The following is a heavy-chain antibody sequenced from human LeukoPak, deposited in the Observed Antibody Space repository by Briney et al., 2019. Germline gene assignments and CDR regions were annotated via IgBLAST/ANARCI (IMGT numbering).Heavy chain of an antibody. CDR1: GGSFSGYY. Sequence: PSETLSLTCAVYGGSFSGYYWSWIRQPPGQGLEWIGEINHSGSTNYNPSLKSRVTISVDTSKNQFSLKLSSVTAADTAVYYCARPGPYSGSYLRGYYYYYMDVWGKGTTVTVSS. V-gene: IGHV4-34*01. CDR3: ARPGPYSGSYLRGYYYYYMDV. CDR2: INHSGST. D-gene: IGHD1-26*01. J-gene: IGHJ6*03.